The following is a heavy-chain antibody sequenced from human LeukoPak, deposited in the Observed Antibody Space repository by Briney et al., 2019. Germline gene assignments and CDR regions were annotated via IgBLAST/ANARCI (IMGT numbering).Heavy chain of an antibody. CDR1: GFSFSTYG. Sequence: QPGRSLRLSCAASGFSFSTYGVHWVRQAPGKGLEWVAFISHDGSDKYFADSVKGRFTISRDNPKNTLLLQMNSLRAEDTAVYYCARESGGTSPYWYFDLWGRGTLVTVSS. D-gene: IGHD1-7*01. J-gene: IGHJ2*01. CDR3: ARESGGTSPYWYFDL. CDR2: ISHDGSDK. V-gene: IGHV3-33*05.